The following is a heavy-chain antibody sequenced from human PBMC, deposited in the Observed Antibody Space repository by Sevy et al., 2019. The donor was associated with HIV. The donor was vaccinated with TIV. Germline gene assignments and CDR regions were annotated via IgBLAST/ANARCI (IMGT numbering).Heavy chain of an antibody. CDR1: GFTFSSYA. V-gene: IGHV3-30*04. CDR2: ISYDGSNK. J-gene: IGHJ6*02. D-gene: IGHD2-15*01. CDR3: ARVLGRYCSGGSCYYYYYGMDV. Sequence: GGSLRLSCAASGFTFSSYAMHWVRQAPGKGLEWVAVISYDGSNKYYADSVKGRFTISRDHSKNTLYLQMNSLRAEDTAVYYCARVLGRYCSGGSCYYYYYGMDVWGQGTTVTVSS.